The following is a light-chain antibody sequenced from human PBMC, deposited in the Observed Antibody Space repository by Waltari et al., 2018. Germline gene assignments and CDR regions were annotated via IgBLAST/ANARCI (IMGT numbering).Light chain of an antibody. V-gene: IGKV3-15*01. J-gene: IGKJ1*01. CDR3: QQYNTGPPCT. CDR2: GAS. Sequence: CRASQSISFNLAWYQKKPGQAPRRLIYGASTRASGIPARFSGSGSGTDFSLTISSLQSEDFAVYFCQQYNTGPPCTFGQGTKVEVK. CDR1: QSISFN.